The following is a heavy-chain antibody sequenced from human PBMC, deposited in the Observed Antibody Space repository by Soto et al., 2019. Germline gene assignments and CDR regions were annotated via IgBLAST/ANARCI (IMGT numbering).Heavy chain of an antibody. CDR2: ISGSGGSI. D-gene: IGHD6-13*01. Sequence: GGSLRLSCAASGFTFGIFAMSWVRQAPGKGLEWVSSISGSGGSIYYAHSVKGRFTISRDKTKNTLDLQMNSLRAEDTAVYHCARVAPEYSSTPRRFDFWGQGTLVTVSS. CDR3: ARVAPEYSSTPRRFDF. J-gene: IGHJ4*02. V-gene: IGHV3-23*01. CDR1: GFTFGIFA.